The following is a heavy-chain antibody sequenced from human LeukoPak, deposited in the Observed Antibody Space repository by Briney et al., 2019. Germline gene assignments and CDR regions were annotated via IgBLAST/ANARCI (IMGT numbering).Heavy chain of an antibody. CDR1: DDSISSISYY. CDR3: TRKRAFEVLDY. Sequence: ALETLSLTCTVSDDSISSISYYWGWIRQPPGMGLEWIGSISYTGSTYYNPSLKSRVTISVDTSKNQLSLKLSSVTAADSAVYYCTRKRAFEVLDYWGQGTLVTVSS. J-gene: IGHJ4*02. V-gene: IGHV4-39*01. CDR2: ISYTGST. D-gene: IGHD1-1*01.